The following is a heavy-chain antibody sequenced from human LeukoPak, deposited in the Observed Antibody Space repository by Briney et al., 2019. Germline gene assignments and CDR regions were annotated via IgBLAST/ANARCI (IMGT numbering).Heavy chain of an antibody. CDR3: ARVRYDFWSGYLFDY. CDR2: LYYSGST. V-gene: IGHV4-59*11. J-gene: IGHJ4*02. D-gene: IGHD3-3*01. CDR1: GGSLRSHY. Sequence: SETLSLTCTVSGGSLRSHYWSWIRQPPGKGLEWTGYLYYSGSTNYNASLKRRVTISVDTSKNQFSLKLSSVTAADTAVYYCARVRYDFWSGYLFDYWGQGTLVTVSS.